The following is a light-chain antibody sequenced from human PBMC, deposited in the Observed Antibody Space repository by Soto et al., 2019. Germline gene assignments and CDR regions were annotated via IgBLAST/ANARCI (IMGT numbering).Light chain of an antibody. V-gene: IGKV1-5*01. J-gene: IGKJ3*01. CDR3: QHYNSYPFT. CDR1: QGISSW. Sequence: IQVTQSPSTLSASVGDRATITCRASQGISSWLAWYQQKPGKAPKLLIYDASTLQRGVPSRFSGGGSGTEFTLTTTSLQPDDFATYYCQHYNSYPFTFGPGTKVDIK. CDR2: DAS.